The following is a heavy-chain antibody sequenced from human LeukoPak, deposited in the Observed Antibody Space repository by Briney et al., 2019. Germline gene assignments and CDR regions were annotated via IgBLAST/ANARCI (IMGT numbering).Heavy chain of an antibody. CDR1: GFTFDDHA. D-gene: IGHD2-15*01. V-gene: IGHV3-9*01. Sequence: PGGSLRLSCAASGFTFDDHAMHWVRQAPGKGLEWVSGLSWNSGSIDYADSVKGRFTISRDNAKNSLYLQMNSLRAEDTAVYYCAKEGGRAYWGQGTLVTVSS. CDR3: AKEGGRAY. CDR2: LSWNSGSI. J-gene: IGHJ4*02.